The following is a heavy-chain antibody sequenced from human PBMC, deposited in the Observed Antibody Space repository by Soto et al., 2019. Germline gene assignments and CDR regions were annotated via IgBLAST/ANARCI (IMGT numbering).Heavy chain of an antibody. J-gene: IGHJ4*01. CDR2: ISGSGGST. D-gene: IGHD2-15*01. V-gene: IGHV3-23*01. Sequence: VQLLESGGGLVQPGGSLRLSCAASGFTFSSYAMSWVRQAPGKGLEWVSAISGSGGSTYYADSVKGRFTISRDNSKNTLYLQMNSLRVEDTAVYYWAKSRIVVVVAASIDYWGQVTLVTVSS. CDR1: GFTFSSYA. CDR3: AKSRIVVVVAASIDY.